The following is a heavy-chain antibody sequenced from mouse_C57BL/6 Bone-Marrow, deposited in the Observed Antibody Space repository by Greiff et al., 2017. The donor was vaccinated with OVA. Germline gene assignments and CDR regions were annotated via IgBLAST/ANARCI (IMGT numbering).Heavy chain of an antibody. CDR3: ARIGTTGVATGDCDY. CDR2: IYPNSGST. V-gene: IGHV1-64*01. J-gene: IGHJ2*01. CDR1: GYTFTSYG. Sequence: VQLQQSGAELVKPGASVKMSCKASGYTFTSYGMRWVKQRPGQGLEWIGVIYPNSGSTYYNEKFKSKATLTADKSSSTADMAPRSLTSEDSAVDFCARIGTTGVATGDCDYWGQGTTLTVSS. D-gene: IGHD1-1*01.